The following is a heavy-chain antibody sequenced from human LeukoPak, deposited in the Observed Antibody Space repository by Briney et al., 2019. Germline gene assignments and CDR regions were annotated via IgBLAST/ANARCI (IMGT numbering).Heavy chain of an antibody. Sequence: GASVKVSCKASGYTFTSYGISWVRQAPGQGLEWMGIIDPNDVGTRYAQRFQGRLSLTRDTSTTTVYMELSSLSSEDTAVYYCAREGSWSSLGGYGHWGQGTLVTVSS. V-gene: IGHV1-46*01. CDR2: IDPNDVGT. CDR3: AREGSWSSLGGYGH. D-gene: IGHD6-13*01. CDR1: GYTFTSYG. J-gene: IGHJ4*02.